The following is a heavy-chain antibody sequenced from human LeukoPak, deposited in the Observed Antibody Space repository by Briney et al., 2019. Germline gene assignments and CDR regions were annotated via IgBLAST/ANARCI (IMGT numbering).Heavy chain of an antibody. J-gene: IGHJ2*01. CDR3: ARDERHVDTAMSFDL. V-gene: IGHV3-48*01. D-gene: IGHD5-18*01. CDR2: ITSSSSTT. Sequence: PGGSLRLSCAASGFSFSSYPMNWVRQAPGKGLGWLSYITSSSSTTYYADSVKGRFTISRDNAKNSLYLQMSRLRAEDTAIYYCARDERHVDTAMSFDLWGRGTLVTVSS. CDR1: GFSFSSYP.